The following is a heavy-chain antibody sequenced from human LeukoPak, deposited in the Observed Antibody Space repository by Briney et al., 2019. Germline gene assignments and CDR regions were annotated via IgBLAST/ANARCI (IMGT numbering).Heavy chain of an antibody. Sequence: GGSLRLSCAASGFTFSIYSMNWVRQAPGKGLEWVSSISSSSSYIYYADSVKGRFTISRDNAKNSLYLQMNSLRAEDTAVYYCASPAYMVRGVIPTYWGQGTLVTVSS. CDR2: ISSSSSYI. V-gene: IGHV3-21*01. CDR1: GFTFSIYS. J-gene: IGHJ4*02. D-gene: IGHD3-10*01. CDR3: ASPAYMVRGVIPTY.